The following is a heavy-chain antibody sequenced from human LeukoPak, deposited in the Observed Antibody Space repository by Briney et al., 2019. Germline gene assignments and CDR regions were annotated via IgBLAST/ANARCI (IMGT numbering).Heavy chain of an antibody. V-gene: IGHV1-8*01. J-gene: IGHJ4*02. CDR2: MNPNSGNT. Sequence: ASVKVSCKASGYTFTSYDINWVRQATGQGLEWMGWMNPNSGNTGYAQKFQGRVTMTRNTSISTAYMELSSLRAEDTAFYHCARVKGEGAHFDYWGQGTLVTVSS. CDR1: GYTFTSYD. D-gene: IGHD1-26*01. CDR3: ARVKGEGAHFDY.